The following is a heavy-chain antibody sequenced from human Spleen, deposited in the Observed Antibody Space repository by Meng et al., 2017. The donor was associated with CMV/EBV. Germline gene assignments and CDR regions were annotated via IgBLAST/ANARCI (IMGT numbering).Heavy chain of an antibody. V-gene: IGHV3-23*01. CDR2: IAGSGITT. CDR1: GFTFSDFA. CDR3: AKVSCTSTSCYTGAFYYYYGMDV. J-gene: IGHJ6*02. Sequence: GESLKISCAASGFTFSDFAMSWVRQAPEKGLEWVSGIAGSGITTYYADSVKGRFTISRDNSKNTLYLQMNSLRAEDTAVYYCAKVSCTSTSCYTGAFYYYYGMDVWGQGTTVTVSS. D-gene: IGHD2-2*01.